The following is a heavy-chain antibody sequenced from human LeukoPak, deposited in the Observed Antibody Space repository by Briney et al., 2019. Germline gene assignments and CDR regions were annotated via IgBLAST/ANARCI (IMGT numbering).Heavy chain of an antibody. CDR3: ARGLRDGYNYPPLNFDY. CDR2: IIPIFGTA. J-gene: IGHJ4*02. D-gene: IGHD5-24*01. Sequence: SVKVSCKASGGTFSSYAISWVRQAPGQGLEWMGGIIPIFGTANYAQKFQGRVTITADESTSTAYMELSSLRSEDTAVYYCARGLRDGYNYPPLNFDYWGQGTLVTVSS. CDR1: GGTFSSYA. V-gene: IGHV1-69*01.